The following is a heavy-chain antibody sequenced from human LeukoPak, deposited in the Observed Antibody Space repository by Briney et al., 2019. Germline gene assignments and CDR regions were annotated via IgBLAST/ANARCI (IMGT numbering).Heavy chain of an antibody. CDR3: ARHYPYGSGSYSPFYFDY. D-gene: IGHD3-10*01. Sequence: SETLSLTCTVSGGSISSYYWSWIRQPAGKGLEWIGRIYTSGSTNYNPSLKSRVTMSVDTSKNQFSLKLSSVTAADTGVYYCARHYPYGSGSYSPFYFDYWGQGTLVTVSS. CDR1: GGSISSYY. V-gene: IGHV4-4*07. J-gene: IGHJ4*02. CDR2: IYTSGST.